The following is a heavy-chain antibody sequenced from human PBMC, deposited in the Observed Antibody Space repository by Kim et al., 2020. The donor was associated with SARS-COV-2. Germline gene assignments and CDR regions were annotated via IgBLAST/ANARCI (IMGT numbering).Heavy chain of an antibody. Sequence: NPSLKSRVTISVDTSKNQSSPKLSSVTAADTAVYYCARDGGGSWYGIFDYWGQGTLVTVSS. D-gene: IGHD6-13*01. J-gene: IGHJ4*02. V-gene: IGHV4-39*07. CDR3: ARDGGGSWYGIFDY.